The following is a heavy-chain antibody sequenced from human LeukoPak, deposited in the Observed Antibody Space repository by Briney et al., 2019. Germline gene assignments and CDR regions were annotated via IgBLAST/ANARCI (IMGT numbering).Heavy chain of an antibody. CDR1: GFTFSSYE. CDR3: ARSSMIVVATFDY. V-gene: IGHV3-48*03. D-gene: IGHD3-22*01. CDR2: ISSSGSTI. J-gene: IGHJ4*02. Sequence: GGSLRLSCAASGFTFSSYEMNWVRQAPGKGLEWVSYISSSGSTIYYADSVKGRFTISRDNAKNSLYLQMNSLRAEDTAVYYCARSSMIVVATFDYWGQGTLVTVSS.